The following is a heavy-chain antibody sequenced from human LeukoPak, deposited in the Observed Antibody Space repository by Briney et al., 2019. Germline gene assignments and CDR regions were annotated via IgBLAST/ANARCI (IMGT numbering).Heavy chain of an antibody. D-gene: IGHD3-10*01. CDR3: ASQWFGDFYFDY. CDR1: GFTFSSYA. Sequence: GGSLRLSCAASGFTFSSYAMSWVRQAPGKGLEWVSAISGSGGSTYYADSVKGRFTISRDNSKNTLYLQMNSLRAEDTAVYYCASQWFGDFYFDYWGQGTLVTVSS. V-gene: IGHV3-23*01. CDR2: ISGSGGST. J-gene: IGHJ4*02.